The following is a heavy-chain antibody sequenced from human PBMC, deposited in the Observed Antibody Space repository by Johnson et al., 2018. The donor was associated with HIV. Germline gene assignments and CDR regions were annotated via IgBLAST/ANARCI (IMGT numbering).Heavy chain of an antibody. CDR3: AKAVSGSYDDAFDI. J-gene: IGHJ3*02. D-gene: IGHD1-26*01. CDR1: GFTFDDYA. CDR2: ISWNSGSI. Sequence: QLVESGGGLVQPGRSLRLSCAASGFTFDDYAMHWVRQAPGKGLEWVSGISWNSGSIGYADSVKGRFTISRDTAKNSLYLQMNSLRAEDTALYYCAKAVSGSYDDAFDIWGQGTMFIVSS. V-gene: IGHV3-9*01.